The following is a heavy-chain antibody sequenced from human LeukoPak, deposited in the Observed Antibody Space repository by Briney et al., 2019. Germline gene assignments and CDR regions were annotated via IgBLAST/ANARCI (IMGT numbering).Heavy chain of an antibody. CDR3: ARSNGLVVAYSQYYFDY. V-gene: IGHV4-59*01. Sequence: SETLSLTCTVSGGSISSYYWSWIRQPPGKGLEWIGYIYYSGSTNYNPSLKSRVTISVDTSKNQFSLKLSSVTAADTAVYYCARSNGLVVAYSQYYFDYWGQGTLVTVSS. CDR2: IYYSGST. D-gene: IGHD2-8*02. CDR1: GGSISSYY. J-gene: IGHJ4*02.